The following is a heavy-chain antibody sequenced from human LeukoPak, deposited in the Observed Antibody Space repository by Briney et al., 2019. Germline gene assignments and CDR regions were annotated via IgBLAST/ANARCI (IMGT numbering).Heavy chain of an antibody. J-gene: IGHJ6*02. D-gene: IGHD6-13*01. CDR1: GYTFTSYG. V-gene: IGHV1-18*01. CDR2: ISAYNGNT. Sequence: ASVKVSCKASGYTFTSYGISWVRQAPGQGLEWMGGISAYNGNTNYAQKLQGRVTMTTDTSTSTAYMELRSLRSDDTAVYYCARVRGTSSWSLGFFYYYYGMDVWGQGTTVTVSS. CDR3: ARVRGTSSWSLGFFYYYYGMDV.